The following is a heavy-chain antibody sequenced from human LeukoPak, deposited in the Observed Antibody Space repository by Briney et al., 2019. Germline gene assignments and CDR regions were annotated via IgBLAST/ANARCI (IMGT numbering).Heavy chain of an antibody. CDR2: ISYSGIT. CDR3: ASRAHCSGGSCYGNWFDP. J-gene: IGHJ5*01. D-gene: IGHD2-15*01. Sequence: KASETLSPTCTVSGASISSHYWSWIRQSPGEGLEWIGYISYSGITNYNPSLKSRVTISVDTSKNHFSLRLSSVTAADTAVYYCASRAHCSGGSCYGNWFDPWGQGTLVTVSS. CDR1: GASISSHY. V-gene: IGHV4-59*11.